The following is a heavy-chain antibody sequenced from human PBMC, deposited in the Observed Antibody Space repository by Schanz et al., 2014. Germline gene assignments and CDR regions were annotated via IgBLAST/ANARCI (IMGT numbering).Heavy chain of an antibody. CDR1: EYTFTRHS. CDR3: ASALTTWGGMDV. CDR2: IHSTGGTT. Sequence: QVQVEQSGSELKKPGTAVKVSCKASEYTFTRHSMHWVRQAPGQGLEWMGIIHSTGGTTSHAQKFQGRVTMTRDTSTSTVYMELSSLRSEDTAVYYCASALTTWGGMDVWGQGTTVTVSS. V-gene: IGHV1-46*01. J-gene: IGHJ6*02. D-gene: IGHD4-4*01.